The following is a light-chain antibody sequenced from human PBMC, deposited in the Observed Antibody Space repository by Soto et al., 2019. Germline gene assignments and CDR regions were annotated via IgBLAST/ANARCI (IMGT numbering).Light chain of an antibody. CDR2: AAS. CDR1: QSVSSSY. Sequence: EIVMTQSPATLSVSQGERATLSCRASQSVSSSYLVWHQQKPGQAPRLLIYAASRRATGIPDRFSGSGSGTDFTLTISRLEPEDFAVYYCQQYGSSGTFGQGTKVDIK. CDR3: QQYGSSGT. V-gene: IGKV3-20*01. J-gene: IGKJ1*01.